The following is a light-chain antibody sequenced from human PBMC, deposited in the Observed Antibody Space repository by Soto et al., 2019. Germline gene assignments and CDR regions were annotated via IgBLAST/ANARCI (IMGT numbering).Light chain of an antibody. CDR1: ESLVHSNGNTY. Sequence: DVVMTQTPLSSPVTLGQPASISCRSNESLVHSNGNTYLSWLQQRPGQPPRLLIYQISNRFSGVQDRFSGSGAGTYFTLKISRVEAGDVGIYYCMQATQFPRTFGQGTKLEIK. J-gene: IGKJ2*02. CDR2: QIS. CDR3: MQATQFPRT. V-gene: IGKV2-24*01.